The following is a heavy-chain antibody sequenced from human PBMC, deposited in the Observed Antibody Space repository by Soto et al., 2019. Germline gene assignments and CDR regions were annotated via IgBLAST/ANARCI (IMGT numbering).Heavy chain of an antibody. Sequence: SETLSLTCAVSGGSISSSNWWSWVRQPPGKGLEWIGEIYHSGSTNYNPSLKSRVTISVDKSKNQFSLKLSSVTAADTAVYYCARERGSTYQYNWFDPWGQGTLVTVSS. J-gene: IGHJ5*02. CDR1: GGSISSSNW. CDR3: ARERGSTYQYNWFDP. V-gene: IGHV4-4*02. CDR2: IYHSGST. D-gene: IGHD2-2*01.